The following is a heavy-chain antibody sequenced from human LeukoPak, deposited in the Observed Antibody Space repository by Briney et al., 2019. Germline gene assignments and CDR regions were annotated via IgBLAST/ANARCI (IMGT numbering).Heavy chain of an antibody. J-gene: IGHJ4*02. CDR3: ARVDDYSNLFDY. V-gene: IGHV1-18*04. CDR1: GYTFTNYG. D-gene: IGHD4-11*01. CDR2: VCSYNGNT. Sequence: ASVKVSCKASGYTFTNYGVPWVRQAPGQGLQWMGLVCSYNGNTNYAQKLQGRVTMTTDTSTSTAYMELRSLRSDDTAVYYCARVDDYSNLFDYWGQGTLVTVSS.